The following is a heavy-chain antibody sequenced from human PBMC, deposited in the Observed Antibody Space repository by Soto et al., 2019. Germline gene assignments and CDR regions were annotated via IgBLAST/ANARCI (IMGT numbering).Heavy chain of an antibody. J-gene: IGHJ4*02. Sequence: QVQLRESGPGLVKPSGTLFLTCAVSSGSVNSSNWWSWVRQPPGKGLEWIGEIYNGGSANYNPSLRSRVTMSVAKSTNQVFLQLSSVTAADTSVYYCARDPAAAGTFDYWGQGTLVTVSS. V-gene: IGHV4-4*02. CDR1: SGSVNSSNW. CDR2: IYNGGSA. CDR3: ARDPAAAGTFDY. D-gene: IGHD6-13*01.